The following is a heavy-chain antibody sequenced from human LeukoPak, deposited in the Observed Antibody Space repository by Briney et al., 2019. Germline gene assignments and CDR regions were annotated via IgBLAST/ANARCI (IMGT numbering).Heavy chain of an antibody. D-gene: IGHD3-10*01. CDR2: IKQDGSEK. CDR1: GFTFSSYW. Sequence: GGSLRLSCAASGFTFSSYWMSWVRQAPGKGLEWVANIKQDGSEKYYVDSVKGRFTISRDNAKNSLYLQMNSLRAEDTAVYYCAKGGTSRFGEFIFWGQGTLVTVSS. V-gene: IGHV3-7*01. J-gene: IGHJ4*02. CDR3: AKGGTSRFGEFIF.